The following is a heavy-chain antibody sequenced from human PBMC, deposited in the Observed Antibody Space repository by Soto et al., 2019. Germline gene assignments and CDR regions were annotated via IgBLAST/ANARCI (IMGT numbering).Heavy chain of an antibody. CDR2: IYYSGST. CDR3: AGFSEVAATEINWFDP. D-gene: IGHD2-15*01. V-gene: IGHV4-30-4*01. CDR1: GASINIGDYY. Sequence: SETLSLTCTVSGASINIGDYYWSCIRQPPGKGLEWIGYIYYSGSTYYNPSLKSRVTISVDTSKNQFSLKLSSVTAADTAVYYCAGFSEVAATEINWFDPWGQGTLVTVSS. J-gene: IGHJ5*02.